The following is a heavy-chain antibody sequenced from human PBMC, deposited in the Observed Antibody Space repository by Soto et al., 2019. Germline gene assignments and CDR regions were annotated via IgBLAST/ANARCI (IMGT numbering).Heavy chain of an antibody. J-gene: IGHJ4*02. Sequence: PGGSLRLSCAASGFTFSSYWMSWVRQAPGKGLEWVANIEQDGSEKYYVDSVKGRFTISRDNAKNSLYLQMNSLRAEDTAVYYCARDCAEEVEWELLLSSYFDYWGQGTLVTVSS. CDR3: ARDCAEEVEWELLLSSYFDY. CDR1: GFTFSSYW. V-gene: IGHV3-7*03. D-gene: IGHD1-26*01. CDR2: IEQDGSEK.